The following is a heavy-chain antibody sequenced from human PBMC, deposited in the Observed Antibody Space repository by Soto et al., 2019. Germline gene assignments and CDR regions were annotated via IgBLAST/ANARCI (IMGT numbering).Heavy chain of an antibody. D-gene: IGHD3-22*01. J-gene: IGHJ4*02. CDR3: ARGTMIVVVINFDY. CDR2: ISSSSSTI. Sequence: GGSLRLSCAASGFTFSSYAMSWVRQAPGKGLEWVSAISSSSSTIYYADSVKGRFTISRDNAKNSLYLQMNSLRAEDTAVYYCARGTMIVVVINFDYWGQGTLVTVSS. V-gene: IGHV3-48*01. CDR1: GFTFSSYA.